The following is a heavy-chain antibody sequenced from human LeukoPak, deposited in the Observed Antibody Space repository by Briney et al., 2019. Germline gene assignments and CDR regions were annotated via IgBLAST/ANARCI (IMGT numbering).Heavy chain of an antibody. CDR2: IRYSGSA. J-gene: IGHJ4*02. CDR3: ARLVYDSRGYYFDY. D-gene: IGHD3-22*01. Sequence: PSETLSLTCTVSGDSISTYYWSWIRQPPGKGLEWMGYIRYSGSANYNPPLRSRVTISIDTSKNQFSLKLSSVTAADTAVYPCARLVYDSRGYYFDYWGQGTLVTVSS. CDR1: GDSISTYY. V-gene: IGHV4-59*08.